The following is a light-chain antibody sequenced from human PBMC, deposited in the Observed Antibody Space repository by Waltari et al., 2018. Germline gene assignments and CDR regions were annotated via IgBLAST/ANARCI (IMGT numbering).Light chain of an antibody. CDR2: GAS. V-gene: IGKV3-20*01. J-gene: IGKJ1*01. CDR3: QHYVRLPVS. CDR1: QSVSRS. Sequence: EIVLTQSPGTLSLSPGERATLSCRASQSVSRSLAWYQQKPGQDPRLLIYGASSRATGVPDRFSGSGSGTDFSLTNSRLEPEDFAVYYCQHYVRLPVSFGQGTKVEIK.